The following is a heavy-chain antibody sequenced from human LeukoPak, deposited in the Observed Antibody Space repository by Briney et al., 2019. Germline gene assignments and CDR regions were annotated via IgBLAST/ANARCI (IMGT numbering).Heavy chain of an antibody. D-gene: IGHD2-2*01. CDR3: ARDVIDCSSTSCYLDWFDP. Sequence: PGGSLRLSCAASGFTFSDYYMSWIRQAPGKGLEWVSHISSSGSTIYYADSVKGRFTISRDNAKNSLYLQMNSLRAEDTAVYYCARDVIDCSSTSCYLDWFDPWGQGTLVTVSS. V-gene: IGHV3-11*04. CDR2: ISSSGSTI. J-gene: IGHJ5*02. CDR1: GFTFSDYY.